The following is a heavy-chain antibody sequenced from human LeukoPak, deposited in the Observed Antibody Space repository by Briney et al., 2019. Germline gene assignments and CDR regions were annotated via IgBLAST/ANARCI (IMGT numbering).Heavy chain of an antibody. J-gene: IGHJ6*02. Sequence: PRGSLRLSCAASLFTFSDYYMSWIRPAPGKGLEWVSYICISSSYTNYADTVKGRSTISRDNANNSLYLQMNSLRAEDTAVYYCARLELGFYGRLVWRGGTTVSVS. D-gene: IGHD1-26*01. V-gene: IGHV3-11*03. CDR1: LFTFSDYY. CDR2: ICISSSYT. CDR3: ARLELGFYGRLV.